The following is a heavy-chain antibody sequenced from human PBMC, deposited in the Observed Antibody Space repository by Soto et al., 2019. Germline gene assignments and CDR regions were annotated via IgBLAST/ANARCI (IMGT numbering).Heavy chain of an antibody. CDR1: GFSISSSSYY. J-gene: IGHJ4*02. Sequence: AETLSLACTVSGFSISSSSYYWGRMRQPPVKGLERIRSIYYNECSYYNPSLKSPVTIYVDKSKNQFSMKMSSVNAADTDVYYCARHAPYSYGLYYFDYWGQGTLVTVSS. V-gene: IGHV4-39*01. CDR2: IYYNECS. D-gene: IGHD5-18*01. CDR3: ARHAPYSYGLYYFDY.